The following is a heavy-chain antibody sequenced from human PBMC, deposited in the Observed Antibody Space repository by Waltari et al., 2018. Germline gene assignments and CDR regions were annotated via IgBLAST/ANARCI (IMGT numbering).Heavy chain of an antibody. D-gene: IGHD3-10*01. CDR1: GYSISSNYY. J-gene: IGHJ4*02. V-gene: IGHV4-38-2*01. CDR3: ARHSVFRGVVLLVEEAYFDY. CDR2: VHHSGTT. Sequence: QVRLQESGPGLVKPSETLSLTCDLSGYSISSNYYWGWIRQPPGKGLEWIGRVHHSGTTQYNPSLKSRVAISVDTSKSQFSLKLTSVTAADTALYYCARHSVFRGVVLLVEEAYFDYWGPGTLVTVSS.